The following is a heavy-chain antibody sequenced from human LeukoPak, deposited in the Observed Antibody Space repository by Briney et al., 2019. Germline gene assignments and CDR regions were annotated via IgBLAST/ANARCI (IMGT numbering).Heavy chain of an antibody. CDR3: AKVDYRQWLALDY. Sequence: GGSLRLSCAASGFTVSSNYMSWVRQAPGKGLEWVSAISGSGGSTYYADSVKGRFTISRDNSKNTLYLQMNSLRAEDTAVYYCAKVDYRQWLALDYWGQGTLVTVSS. V-gene: IGHV3-23*01. D-gene: IGHD6-19*01. J-gene: IGHJ4*02. CDR2: ISGSGGST. CDR1: GFTVSSNY.